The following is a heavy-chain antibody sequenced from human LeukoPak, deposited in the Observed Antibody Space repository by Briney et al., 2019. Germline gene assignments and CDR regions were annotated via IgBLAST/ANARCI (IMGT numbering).Heavy chain of an antibody. CDR1: GFTFDDYV. CDR2: ISWNSGST. J-gene: IGHJ6*03. V-gene: IGHV3-9*01. Sequence: GGSLRLSCAASGFTFDDYVMHWVRHIPGKGLEWISGISWNSGSTGYADSVKGRFTISRDNAKNSLYLHMNSLRAEDTALYYCAKGVTSPRGYYYMDAWGKGTTVTVSS. D-gene: IGHD1-26*01. CDR3: AKGVTSPRGYYYMDA.